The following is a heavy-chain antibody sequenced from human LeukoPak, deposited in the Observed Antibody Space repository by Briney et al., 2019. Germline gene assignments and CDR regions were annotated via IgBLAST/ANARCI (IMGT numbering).Heavy chain of an antibody. CDR2: MNPNTGNT. Sequence: ASVKVSCKAFGGTFSSYAISWVRQATGQGLEWMGWMNPNTGNTDYAQKFQGRISMTRDTSISTAYMELSGLRSDDTAIYYCAGGWEPYDYWFDPWGQGTLVTVSS. CDR3: AGGWEPYDYWFDP. CDR1: GGTFSSYA. D-gene: IGHD5-12*01. J-gene: IGHJ5*02. V-gene: IGHV1-8*02.